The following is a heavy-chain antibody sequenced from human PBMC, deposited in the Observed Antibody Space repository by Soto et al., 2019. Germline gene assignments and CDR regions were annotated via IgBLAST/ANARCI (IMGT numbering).Heavy chain of an antibody. Sequence: PGGSLRLSCAASGFTFDDYAMHWVRQAPGKGLEWVSGISWNSGSIGYADSVKGRFTISRDNAKNSLYLQMNSLRAEDTALYYCAKGDLVPAAPYYYYGMDVWGQGTTVTVSS. CDR3: AKGDLVPAAPYYYYGMDV. D-gene: IGHD2-2*01. J-gene: IGHJ6*02. CDR2: ISWNSGSI. V-gene: IGHV3-9*01. CDR1: GFTFDDYA.